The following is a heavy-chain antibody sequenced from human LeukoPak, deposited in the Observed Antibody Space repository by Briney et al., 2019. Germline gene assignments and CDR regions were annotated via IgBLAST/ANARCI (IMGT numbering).Heavy chain of an antibody. CDR3: ARTYSDSSGYSRYFDY. Sequence: GESPKTSCKGSGYSFTSYWIGWVRQMPGKGLEWMGSIYPGDYDTRYSASFQGQVTISADKYLSTVYLHWSCVKVSHTSLYCCARTYSDSSGYSRYFDYWGQGTLVTVSS. CDR2: IYPGDYDT. D-gene: IGHD3-22*01. J-gene: IGHJ4*02. CDR1: GYSFTSYW. V-gene: IGHV5-51*01.